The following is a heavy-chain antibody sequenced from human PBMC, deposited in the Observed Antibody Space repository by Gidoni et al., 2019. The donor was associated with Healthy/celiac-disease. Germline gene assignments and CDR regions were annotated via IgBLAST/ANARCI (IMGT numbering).Heavy chain of an antibody. CDR2: ISYDGSNK. CDR1: EFTFSTYG. Sequence: QVQLLESGGGVVQHGGSLRLSCAASEFTFSTYGMHWVRQAPGKGLEWVALISYDGSNKNYADSVKGRFTISRDNSKNTLYLQMNSLRAEDTAVHYCVKGSDSSGYFALDNWGQGTLVTVSS. CDR3: VKGSDSSGYFALDN. D-gene: IGHD3-22*01. J-gene: IGHJ4*02. V-gene: IGHV3-30*18.